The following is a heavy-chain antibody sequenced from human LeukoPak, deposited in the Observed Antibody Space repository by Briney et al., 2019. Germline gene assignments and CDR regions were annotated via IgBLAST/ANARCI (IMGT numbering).Heavy chain of an antibody. J-gene: IGHJ4*02. V-gene: IGHV1-18*01. D-gene: IGHD3-3*01. CDR3: ARDCDRSGYFCY. Sequence: ASVKVSCKASGYTFIDYGISWVRQAPGQGLEWMGWISIYNGNTNYAQKLQGRVAMTTEPSTSTAYVELRSLRSDDTAVYYCARDCDRSGYFCYWGQGTLVTVSS. CDR1: GYTFIDYG. CDR2: ISIYNGNT.